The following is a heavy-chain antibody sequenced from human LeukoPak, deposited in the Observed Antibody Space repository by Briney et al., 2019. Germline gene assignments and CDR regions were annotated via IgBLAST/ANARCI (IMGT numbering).Heavy chain of an antibody. J-gene: IGHJ4*02. CDR2: INTDGSST. CDR3: ARNIYGDSEGRGPFDY. CDR1: GFTFSSYW. Sequence: GGSLRLSCAASGFTFSSYWMHWVRQAPGKGLVWVSRINTDGSSTSYADSVKGRFTVSRDSAKNTLYLQMNSLRPEDTAVYYCARNIYGDSEGRGPFDYWGQGTLVTVSS. D-gene: IGHD4-17*01. V-gene: IGHV3-74*01.